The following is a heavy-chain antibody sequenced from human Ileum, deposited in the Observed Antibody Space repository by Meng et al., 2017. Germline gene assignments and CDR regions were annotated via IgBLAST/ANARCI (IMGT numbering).Heavy chain of an antibody. CDR3: ARGGGRYGPDFDY. CDR2: INHSGST. V-gene: IGHV4-34*01. Sequence: GQYPMGGAGCLKLSVTLSLPCAFYGGSCRGYYWSWIRQPPGKGLEWIGEINHSGSTNYNPSLKSRVTISVDTSKNQFSLKLSSVTAADTAVYYCARGGGRYGPDFDYWGQGTLVTVSS. D-gene: IGHD3-16*01. J-gene: IGHJ4*02. CDR1: GGSCRGYY.